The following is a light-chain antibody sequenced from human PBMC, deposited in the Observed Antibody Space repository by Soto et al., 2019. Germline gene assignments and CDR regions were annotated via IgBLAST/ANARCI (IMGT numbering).Light chain of an antibody. CDR2: DVS. CDR1: SSDVGGYNY. J-gene: IGLJ1*01. CDR3: CSYAGSYPYV. V-gene: IGLV2-11*01. Sequence: QSFLTQPRSVSVSPGQSVTISCAGTSSDVGGYNYVSWYQQHPGKAPKLMIYDVSKRPSGVPDRFSGSKSGNTASLTISGLQAEDEADYYCCSYAGSYPYVFGTGTKVTVL.